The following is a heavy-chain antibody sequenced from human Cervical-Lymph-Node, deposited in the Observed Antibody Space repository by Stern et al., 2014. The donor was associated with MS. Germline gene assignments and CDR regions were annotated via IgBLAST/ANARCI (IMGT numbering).Heavy chain of an antibody. CDR1: GGSISSRSYY. Sequence: QLQLQESGPGLVKPSETLSLTCTVSGGSISSRSYYWGWIRQPPGKGLEWVGSIYYNGSTYYNPSLKSRVTISVDTSKNQSSLKLSSVTAADTAVYFCARQVKDWLAVWDHDLWGRGTLVTVSS. D-gene: IGHD3/OR15-3a*01. CDR2: IYYNGST. V-gene: IGHV4-39*01. J-gene: IGHJ2*01. CDR3: ARQVKDWLAVWDHDL.